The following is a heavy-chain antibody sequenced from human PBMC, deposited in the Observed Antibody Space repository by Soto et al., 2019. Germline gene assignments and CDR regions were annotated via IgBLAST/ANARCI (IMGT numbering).Heavy chain of an antibody. CDR2: IYSGDYNT. V-gene: IGHV5-51*01. CDR1: GYSFTSYW. Sequence: PCEAPNISFKGSGYSFTSYWIGLVRQMPGKGVEWVRIIYSGDYNTRYSPSFQGQVTISADKPISTAYLQWSSLKAADTAMYYCARQYPLTYYYDSSCYHDAFDIWGQGTMVTVSS. CDR3: ARQYPLTYYYDSSCYHDAFDI. D-gene: IGHD3-22*01. J-gene: IGHJ3*02.